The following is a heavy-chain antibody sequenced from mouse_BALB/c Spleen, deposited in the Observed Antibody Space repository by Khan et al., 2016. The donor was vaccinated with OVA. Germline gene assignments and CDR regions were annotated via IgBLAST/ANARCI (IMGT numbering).Heavy chain of an antibody. CDR1: GFTFNSSG. J-gene: IGHJ2*01. CDR2: ISGDSNTI. Sequence: EVELVESGGGLVQPGRSQKLSCAASGFTFNSSGMHWVRQAPEKGLEWVAYISGDSNTIYYADTVQGRFTISRDNAKNTLFLQMTSLMSEDTAMYYCATSYFYGYYFDYWGPGTTLTVS. D-gene: IGHD1-1*01. V-gene: IGHV5-17*02. CDR3: ATSYFYGYYFDY.